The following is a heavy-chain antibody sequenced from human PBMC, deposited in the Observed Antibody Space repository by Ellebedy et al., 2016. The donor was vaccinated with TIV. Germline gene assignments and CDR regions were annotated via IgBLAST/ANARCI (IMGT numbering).Heavy chain of an antibody. CDR1: GFTFSSYA. V-gene: IGHV3-23*01. Sequence: PGGSLRLSCAAFGFTFSSYAMSWVRQAPGKGLEWVSAISGSGGSTYYADSVKGRFTISRDNSKNTLYLQMNSLRAEDTAVYYCAKSPKRIAAAGTASFDYWGQGTLVTVSS. J-gene: IGHJ4*02. CDR2: ISGSGGST. CDR3: AKSPKRIAAAGTASFDY. D-gene: IGHD6-13*01.